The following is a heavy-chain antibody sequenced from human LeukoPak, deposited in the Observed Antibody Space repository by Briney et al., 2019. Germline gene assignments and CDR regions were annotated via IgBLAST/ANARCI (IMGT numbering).Heavy chain of an antibody. CDR1: GYTFTSYG. J-gene: IGHJ4*02. CDR2: ISAYNGNT. Sequence: GASVKVSCKASGYTFTSYGISWVRQAPGQGLEWMGWISAYNGNTNYAQKLQGRVTMTTDTSTSTAYMELRSLRSDDTAVYYCARAIAAAGNSVSDYWGQGTLVSVSS. V-gene: IGHV1-18*01. CDR3: ARAIAAAGNSVSDY. D-gene: IGHD6-13*01.